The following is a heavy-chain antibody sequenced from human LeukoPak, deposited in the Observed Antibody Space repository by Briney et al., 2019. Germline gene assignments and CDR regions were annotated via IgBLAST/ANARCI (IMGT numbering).Heavy chain of an antibody. CDR2: VRGGGDFP. J-gene: IGHJ4*02. CDR1: GFTFSSHA. Sequence: GGSLRLSCEVSGFTFSSHAMTWVRQAPGKGLEWVSGVRGGGDFPYYADSVQGRFTISRDNSKNTLFLQMNSLRAEDMALYYCAKGFGYSYGSNYFDYWGQGTLVTVSS. V-gene: IGHV3-23*01. CDR3: AKGFGYSYGSNYFDY. D-gene: IGHD5-18*01.